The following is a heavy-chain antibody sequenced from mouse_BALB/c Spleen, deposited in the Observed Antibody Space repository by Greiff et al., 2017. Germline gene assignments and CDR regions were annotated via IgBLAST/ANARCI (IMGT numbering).Heavy chain of an antibody. CDR3: ARVGTVVDY. J-gene: IGHJ2*01. CDR1: GYTFTSYW. Sequence: VQLQQSGAELAKPGASVKMSCKASGYTFTSYWMHWVKQRPGQGLEWIGYINPSTGYTEYNQKFKDKATLTADKSSSTAYMQLSSLTSEDSAVYYCARVGTVVDYWGQGTTLTVSS. V-gene: IGHV1-7*01. CDR2: INPSTGYT. D-gene: IGHD1-1*01.